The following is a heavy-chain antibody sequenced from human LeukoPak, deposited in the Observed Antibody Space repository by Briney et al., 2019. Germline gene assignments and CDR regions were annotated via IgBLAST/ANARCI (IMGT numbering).Heavy chain of an antibody. D-gene: IGHD2-2*02. Sequence: GGSLRLSCAASGFTFSSYSMNWVRQAPGKGLEWVSSVSSSSSYIYYADSVKGRFTISRDNAKNSLYLQMNSLRAEDTAVYYCARDRVVVPAAIRYYYYGMDVWGQGATVTVSS. CDR1: GFTFSSYS. CDR3: ARDRVVVPAAIRYYYYGMDV. V-gene: IGHV3-21*01. CDR2: VSSSSSYI. J-gene: IGHJ6*02.